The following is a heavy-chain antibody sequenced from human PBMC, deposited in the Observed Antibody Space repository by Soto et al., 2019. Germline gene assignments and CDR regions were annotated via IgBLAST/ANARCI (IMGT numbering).Heavy chain of an antibody. J-gene: IGHJ6*02. CDR1: GYSFTSYW. V-gene: IGHV5-10-1*01. CDR2: IDPSDSYT. CDR3: ARRITITIAHYSMDV. D-gene: IGHD3-3*01. Sequence: PGESLKISCKGSGYSFTSYWISWVRQMPGKGLEWMGRIDPSDSYTNYSPSFQGHVTISADKSISTAYLQWSSLKASDTAMYYCARRITITIAHYSMDVWGQGTTFTVSS.